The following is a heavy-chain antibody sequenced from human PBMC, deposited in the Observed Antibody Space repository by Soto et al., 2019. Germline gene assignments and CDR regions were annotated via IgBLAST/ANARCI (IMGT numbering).Heavy chain of an antibody. Sequence: QVQLVESGGGVAQPGTSLRLSCVASGFPFTTYGMHWVREGPGKGLEWVAVISFDGSNKYYADSVKGRFTISRDNSKNTLFLQMNSLRPEDTALYYCVGGQYYFDYRGQGTLVTVSS. D-gene: IGHD3-10*01. J-gene: IGHJ4*02. CDR2: ISFDGSNK. CDR1: GFPFTTYG. CDR3: VGGQYYFDY. V-gene: IGHV3-30*03.